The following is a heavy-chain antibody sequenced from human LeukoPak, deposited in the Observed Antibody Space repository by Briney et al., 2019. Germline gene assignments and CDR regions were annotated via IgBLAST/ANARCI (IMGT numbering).Heavy chain of an antibody. J-gene: IGHJ6*03. CDR3: ASRSSPEYYYYYYMDV. CDR2: IYYSGST. CDR1: GGSISSSSYY. Sequence: SETLSLTCTVSGGSISSSSYYWGWLRQPPGKGLEWIGSIYYSGSTYYNPSLKSRVTISVDTSKNQFSLKLSSVTAADTAVYYCASRSSPEYYYYYYMDVWGKGTTVTVSS. V-gene: IGHV4-39*01.